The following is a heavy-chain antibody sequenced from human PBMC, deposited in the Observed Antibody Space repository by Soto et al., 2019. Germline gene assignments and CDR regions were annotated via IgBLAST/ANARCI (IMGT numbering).Heavy chain of an antibody. CDR2: MSYDGTSK. J-gene: IGHJ6*02. Sequence: QVQLVESGGGVVHPGGSLRLSCAASGFNFTYYIMNWVRQAPGKGLEWVAVMSYDGTSKFYTDSVKGRFTISRDTSKSTLYLQMSSLRVEDTAIYYCARINVLRYFDWRTGGMDVWGHWTTFFVSS. CDR3: ARINVLRYFDWRTGGMDV. D-gene: IGHD3-9*01. CDR1: GFNFTYYI. V-gene: IGHV3-30*04.